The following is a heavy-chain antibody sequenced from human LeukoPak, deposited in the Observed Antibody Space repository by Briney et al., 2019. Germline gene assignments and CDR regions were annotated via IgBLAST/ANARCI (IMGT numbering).Heavy chain of an antibody. CDR1: GFTFSSYE. CDR3: ASLGYFSGGSCLRPDY. J-gene: IGHJ4*02. D-gene: IGHD2-15*01. V-gene: IGHV3-48*03. Sequence: GGSLRLSCAASGFTFSSYEMNWVRQAPGKGLEWVSYISSSGSTIYYADSVKGRFTISRDNAKNSLYQQMNSLRVEDTAVYDCASLGYFSGGSCLRPDYWGQGTLVTVSS. CDR2: ISSSGSTI.